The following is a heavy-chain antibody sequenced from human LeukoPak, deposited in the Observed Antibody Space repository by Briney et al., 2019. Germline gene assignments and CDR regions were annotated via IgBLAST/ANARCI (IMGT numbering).Heavy chain of an antibody. Sequence: GGSLRPSCAASGFTFSSYAMHWVRQAPGKGLEWVAVISYDGSNKYYADSVKGRFTISRDNSKNTLYLQMNSLRAEDTAVYYCARASPSYDSSGYFDYWGQGTLVTVSS. V-gene: IGHV3-30-3*01. CDR2: ISYDGSNK. CDR1: GFTFSSYA. J-gene: IGHJ4*02. D-gene: IGHD3-22*01. CDR3: ARASPSYDSSGYFDY.